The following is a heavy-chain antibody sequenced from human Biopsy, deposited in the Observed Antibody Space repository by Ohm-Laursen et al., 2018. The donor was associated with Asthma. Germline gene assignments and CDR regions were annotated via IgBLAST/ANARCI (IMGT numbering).Heavy chain of an antibody. CDR1: GFTFSTYG. CDR2: ISYDGTHE. J-gene: IGHJ4*02. Sequence: SLRLSCAAFGFTFSTYGMHWVRQAPGKGLEWVAVISYDGTHEHYADSVRGRFTISRDNSENTLYLQMNSLRVEDTAVYYCARGDWYGSASNGYWGQGTLVTVSA. CDR3: ARGDWYGSASNGY. V-gene: IGHV3-30*03. D-gene: IGHD6-6*01.